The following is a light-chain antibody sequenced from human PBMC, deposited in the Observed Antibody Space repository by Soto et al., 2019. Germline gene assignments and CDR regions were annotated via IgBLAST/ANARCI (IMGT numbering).Light chain of an antibody. Sequence: QSALTQPASVSGSPGQSITISCTGTSSDVGSYNLVSWYQQHPGKAPKFMIYEVTYRPSGVSSRFSGSKSGNTASLTISGLQAEDEADYYCNSYTRFSTYVFGTGTKVTVL. CDR2: EVT. V-gene: IGLV2-14*02. J-gene: IGLJ1*01. CDR3: NSYTRFSTYV. CDR1: SSDVGSYNL.